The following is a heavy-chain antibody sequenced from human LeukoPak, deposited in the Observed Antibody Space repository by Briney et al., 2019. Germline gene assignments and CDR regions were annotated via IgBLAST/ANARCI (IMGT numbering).Heavy chain of an antibody. CDR1: GFTFSGYY. CDR3: GRDKED. CDR2: ISSLSTSI. Sequence: PGGSLRLSCAASGFTFSGYYMSWIRQAPGKGLELVSYISSLSTSIYYTDSVKGRFTISRDNAKNSLYLQMNNLRAEDTAVYYCGRDKEDWGQGTLVTVSS. J-gene: IGHJ4*02. V-gene: IGHV3-11*04.